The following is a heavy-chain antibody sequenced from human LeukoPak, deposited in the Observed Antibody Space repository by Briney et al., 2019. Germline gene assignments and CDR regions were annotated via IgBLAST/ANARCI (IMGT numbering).Heavy chain of an antibody. CDR1: GFTFSSYN. Sequence: GGSLRLSCAASGFTFSSYNMNGVRQAPGKGLEWVSFISSSSSYIYYADSVKGRFTISRDHAKNSLYLQMNSLRAGATAVYYCAREGDRYFDFWGQGTLVTVSS. CDR3: AREGDRYFDF. V-gene: IGHV3-21*01. J-gene: IGHJ4*02. D-gene: IGHD2-21*02. CDR2: ISSSSSYI.